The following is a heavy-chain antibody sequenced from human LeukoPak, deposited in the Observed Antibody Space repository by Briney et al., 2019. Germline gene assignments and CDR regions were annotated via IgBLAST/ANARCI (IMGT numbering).Heavy chain of an antibody. CDR2: ISYDARHE. V-gene: IGHV3-30*03. CDR3: ARDEFDGYNLGPSIY. D-gene: IGHD5-24*01. J-gene: IGHJ4*02. CDR1: GFPFRDHA. Sequence: RGPLRLSCEASGFPFRDHAMHWVRQAPGKGLEWVAVISYDARHENYADSVKGRFTVSRDDSRSTLYLQMNSLKTDDTAVYFCARDEFDGYNLGPSIYWGQGTLVTVSS.